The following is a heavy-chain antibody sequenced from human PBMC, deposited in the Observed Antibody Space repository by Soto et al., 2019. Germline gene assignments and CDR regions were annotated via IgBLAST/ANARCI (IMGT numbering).Heavy chain of an antibody. CDR2: IYYSGST. CDR1: GGSISSGDYY. CDR3: ARAPTWTNNWFDP. D-gene: IGHD3-3*01. Sequence: QVQLQESGPGLVKPSQTLSLTCTVSGGSISSGDYYWSWIRQPPGKGLEWIGYIYYSGSTYYNPSLKRRVTISVDTSKNQFSLKRSSVTAADTAVYYCARAPTWTNNWFDPWGQGTLVTVSS. J-gene: IGHJ5*02. V-gene: IGHV4-30-4*01.